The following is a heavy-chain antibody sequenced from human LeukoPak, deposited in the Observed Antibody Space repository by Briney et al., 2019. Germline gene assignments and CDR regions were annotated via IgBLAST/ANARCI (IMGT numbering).Heavy chain of an antibody. J-gene: IGHJ5*02. D-gene: IGHD3-16*01. CDR3: ARGLRGGLDP. CDR1: GFTFSSYD. CDR2: IDSAGDT. Sequence: PGGSLRLSCAASGFTFSSYDMHWVRQVTGKGLEWVSSIDSAGDTYYPGSVKGRFTISRENARNSVYLQMNSLRVGDTAVYYCARGLRGGLDPWGQGTLVIVSS. V-gene: IGHV3-13*04.